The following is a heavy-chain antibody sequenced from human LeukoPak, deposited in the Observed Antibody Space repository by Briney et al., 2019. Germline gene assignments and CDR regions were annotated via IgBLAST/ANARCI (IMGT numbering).Heavy chain of an antibody. CDR1: GFTFSSYA. J-gene: IGHJ6*02. CDR3: AKTAPAANGVSDYYYGMDV. V-gene: IGHV3-23*01. CDR2: ISGSGGST. D-gene: IGHD2-2*01. Sequence: GGSLRLSCAASGFTFSSYAMSWVRQAPGKGLEWVSAISGSGGSTYYADSVKGRFTISRDNSKNTLYLQMNSLRAEDTAVYYCAKTAPAANGVSDYYYGMDVWGQGTTVTVSS.